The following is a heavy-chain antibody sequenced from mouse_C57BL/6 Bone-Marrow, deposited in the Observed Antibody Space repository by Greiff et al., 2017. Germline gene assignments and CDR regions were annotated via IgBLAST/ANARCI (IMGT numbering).Heavy chain of an antibody. CDR2: IYPGDGDT. V-gene: IGHV1-82*01. CDR1: GYAFSSSW. CDR3: ARYPYPDV. Sequence: VQLQQSGPELVKPGASVKISCKASGYAFSSSWMNWVKQRPGKGLEWIGRIYPGDGDTNYNGKFKGKATLTADKSSSTAYMQLSSLTSEDSAVYFCARYPYPDVWGTGTTVTVSS. J-gene: IGHJ1*03.